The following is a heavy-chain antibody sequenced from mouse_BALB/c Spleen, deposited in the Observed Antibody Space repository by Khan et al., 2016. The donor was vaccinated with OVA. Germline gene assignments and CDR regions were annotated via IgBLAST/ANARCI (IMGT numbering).Heavy chain of an antibody. J-gene: IGHJ4*01. Sequence: QIQLVQSGPELKKPGETVKISCKASGYIFTNYGMNWVKQAPGKGLKWMGWINTNTGESAYAEEFKGRFAFSLETSARTAYLQINNLKNEDMATYFCARPDYWGQGTSVTVSS. CDR2: INTNTGES. CDR1: GYIFTNYG. CDR3: ARPDY. V-gene: IGHV9-3*02.